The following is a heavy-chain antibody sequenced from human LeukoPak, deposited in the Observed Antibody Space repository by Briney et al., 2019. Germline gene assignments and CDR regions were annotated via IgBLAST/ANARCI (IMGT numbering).Heavy chain of an antibody. CDR2: ISSGARTI. D-gene: IGHD6-13*01. V-gene: IGHV3-48*03. Sequence: GSLRLSCSASGFTFSSYEMNWVRQAPGKGLEWVSSISSGARTIYYTDSVKGRFTISRDNAKNSLYLQMNSLRVEDTAVYYCARVGALSSSWLLYWGQGTLVTVSS. J-gene: IGHJ4*02. CDR1: GFTFSSYE. CDR3: ARVGALSSSWLLY.